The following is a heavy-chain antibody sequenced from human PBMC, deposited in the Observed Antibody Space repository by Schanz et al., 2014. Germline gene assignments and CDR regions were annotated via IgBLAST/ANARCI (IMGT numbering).Heavy chain of an antibody. Sequence: VQLVESGGGVVQPGRSLRLSCAASGFTFRSYGMHWVRQASGKGLEWVSAISGSGASTYYADSVKGRFTISRDNSKNTLYLQMNSLRAEDTAVYYCARPSDSSWYMDVWGKGTTVTVSS. CDR2: ISGSGAST. J-gene: IGHJ6*03. CDR3: ARPSDSSWYMDV. D-gene: IGHD2-21*02. V-gene: IGHV3-23*04. CDR1: GFTFRSYG.